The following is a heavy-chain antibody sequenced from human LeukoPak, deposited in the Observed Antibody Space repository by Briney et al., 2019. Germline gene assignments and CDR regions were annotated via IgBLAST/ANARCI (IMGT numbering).Heavy chain of an antibody. J-gene: IGHJ4*02. CDR2: IYYSGST. CDR3: ARVLNCSGGSCYLFILDY. CDR1: GGSISSYY. V-gene: IGHV4-59*01. Sequence: SETLSLTCTVSGGSISSYYWSWIRQPPGKGLEWIGYIYYSGSTNSNPSLKSRVTISVDTSKNQFSLKLSSLTAADTAVYYCARVLNCSGGSCYLFILDYWGQGTLVTVSS. D-gene: IGHD2-15*01.